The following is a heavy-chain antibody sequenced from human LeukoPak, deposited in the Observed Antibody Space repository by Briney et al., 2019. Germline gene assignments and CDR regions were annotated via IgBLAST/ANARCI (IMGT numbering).Heavy chain of an antibody. CDR2: ISAYNGNT. Sequence: ASVKVSCKASGYTFTSYGISWVRQAPGQGLEWMGWISAYNGNTNYAQKLQGRVTMTTDTSTSTAYMELRSLRSDDTAAYYCARDYVEDIVVVVAASDAFDIWGQGTMVTVSS. CDR3: ARDYVEDIVVVVAASDAFDI. J-gene: IGHJ3*02. CDR1: GYTFTSYG. V-gene: IGHV1-18*01. D-gene: IGHD2-15*01.